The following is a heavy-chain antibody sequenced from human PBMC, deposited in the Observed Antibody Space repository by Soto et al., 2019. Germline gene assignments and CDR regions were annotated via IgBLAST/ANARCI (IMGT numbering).Heavy chain of an antibody. CDR3: ASLDHYDISGIMGPDY. Sequence: QLQLQESGPGLVKPSETLSLTCSVSGGFISSSSYYWGWIRQPPGKGLEWIGSIYYSGSTYYNPSLKPRVTISADTSKNRFSLKLNSVTASDTAVYYCASLDHYDISGIMGPDYWGQGTLVTVSS. V-gene: IGHV4-39*01. CDR1: GGFISSSSYY. CDR2: IYYSGST. D-gene: IGHD3-22*01. J-gene: IGHJ4*02.